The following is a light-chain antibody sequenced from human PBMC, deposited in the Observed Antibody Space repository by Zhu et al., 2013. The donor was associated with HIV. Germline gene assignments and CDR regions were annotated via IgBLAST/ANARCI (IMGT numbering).Light chain of an antibody. V-gene: IGKV3-20*01. CDR3: HQYGSSPQT. CDR2: GAY. CDR1: QSIKSNY. Sequence: EIVLTQSPGTLSVAPGEGATLSCRASQSIKSNYLAWYQHRPGQAPRLLIYGAYSRATGIQDRFIGGGSGRDFTLTIDRLEPEDFAVYYCHQYGSSPQTFGQGTKVEIK. J-gene: IGKJ1*01.